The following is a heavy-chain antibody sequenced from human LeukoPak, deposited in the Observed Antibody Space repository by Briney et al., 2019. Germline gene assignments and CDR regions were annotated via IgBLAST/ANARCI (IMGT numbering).Heavy chain of an antibody. CDR1: GFSVSSNY. V-gene: IGHV3-53*01. J-gene: IGHJ4*02. Sequence: GGSLRLSCAASGFSVSSNYMSWVRQAPGKGLEGVSVISNDGRTYYADSVKGRFTISRDNSKNTVSLQMDSLRAEDAAKYYCARTHYYDSSGYHLIDNWGQGTLVTVSA. CDR2: ISNDGRT. CDR3: ARTHYYDSSGYHLIDN. D-gene: IGHD3-22*01.